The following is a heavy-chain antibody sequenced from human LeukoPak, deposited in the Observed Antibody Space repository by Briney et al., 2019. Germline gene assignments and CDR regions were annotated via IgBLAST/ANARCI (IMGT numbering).Heavy chain of an antibody. CDR3: ARGGDSTNWFDP. J-gene: IGHJ5*02. V-gene: IGHV4-4*07. D-gene: IGHD4-17*01. Sequence: PSETLSLTCTISGASIDSYYWSWIRQPAGKGLEWIGRIYTSGSTNYNPSLKSRVTISVDTSKNQFSLKLSSVTAADTAVYYCARGGDSTNWFDPWGQGTLVTVSS. CDR1: GASIDSYY. CDR2: IYTSGST.